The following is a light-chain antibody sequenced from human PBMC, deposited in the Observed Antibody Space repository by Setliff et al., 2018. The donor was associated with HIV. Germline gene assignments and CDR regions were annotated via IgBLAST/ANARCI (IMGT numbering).Light chain of an antibody. Sequence: QSALAQPASVSGSPGQSITISCTRTSSDVGGYNYVSWYQQHPGKAPKLMIYEVSNRPSGVSNRFSGSKSGNTASLTISGLQAEDEADYSCSSYTSSSTYVFGTGTKVTV. CDR3: SSYTSSSTYV. CDR1: SSDVGGYNY. V-gene: IGLV2-14*01. CDR2: EVS. J-gene: IGLJ1*01.